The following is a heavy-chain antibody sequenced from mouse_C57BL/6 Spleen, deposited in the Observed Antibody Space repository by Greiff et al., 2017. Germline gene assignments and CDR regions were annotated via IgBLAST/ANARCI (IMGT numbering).Heavy chain of an antibody. V-gene: IGHV1-50*01. D-gene: IGHD5-1*01. CDR3: ARGTSWLAY. CDR2: IDPSDSYT. Sequence: QQSCKASGYTFTSYWMQWVKQRPGQGLEWIGEIDPSDSYTNYNQKFKGKATLTVDTSSSTAYMQLSSLTSEDSAVYSCARGTSWLAYWGQGTLVTVSA. J-gene: IGHJ3*01. CDR1: GYTFTSYW.